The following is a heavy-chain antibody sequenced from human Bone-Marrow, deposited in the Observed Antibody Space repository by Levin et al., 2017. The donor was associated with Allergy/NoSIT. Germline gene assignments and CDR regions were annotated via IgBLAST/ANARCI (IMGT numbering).Heavy chain of an antibody. CDR3: AKDSNHDLAAGRGTDAFDI. Sequence: GGSLRLSCAASGFTFDDYAMHWVRQAPGKGLEWVSGISWNSGSIGYADSVKGRFTISRDNAKNSLYLQMNSLRAEDTALYYCAKDSNHDLAAGRGTDAFDIWGQGTMVTVSS. V-gene: IGHV3-9*01. D-gene: IGHD6-13*01. CDR1: GFTFDDYA. CDR2: ISWNSGSI. J-gene: IGHJ3*02.